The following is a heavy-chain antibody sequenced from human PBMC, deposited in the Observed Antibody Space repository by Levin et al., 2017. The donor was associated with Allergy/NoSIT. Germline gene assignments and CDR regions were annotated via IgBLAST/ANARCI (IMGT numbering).Heavy chain of an antibody. V-gene: IGHV3-30*03. J-gene: IGHJ4*02. CDR1: GFTFTSYS. CDR3: ATEAPAGSWVAHN. D-gene: IGHD6-13*01. CDR2: MSGNGRVK. Sequence: HPGGSLRLSCAASGFTFTSYSIHWLRQAPGKGLEWVAVMSGNGRVKLYADSVNGRFTLSRDNSRKILYLQMNGLRLDDMAVYYCATEAPAGSWVAHNWGQGTLVTVAS.